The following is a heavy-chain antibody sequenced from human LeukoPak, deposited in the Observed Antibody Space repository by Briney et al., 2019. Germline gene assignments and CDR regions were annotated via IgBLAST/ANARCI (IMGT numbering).Heavy chain of an antibody. D-gene: IGHD3-10*01. J-gene: IGHJ4*02. CDR3: ARDPVYGSGHPYYFDC. CDR2: ISYDGSNK. V-gene: IGHV3-30-3*01. Sequence: GGSLRLSCAASGFTFSSYAMHWVRQAPGKGLEWVAVISYDGSNKYYADSVKGRFTISRDNSKNTLYLQMNSLRAEDTAVYYCARDPVYGSGHPYYFDCWGQGTLVTVSS. CDR1: GFTFSSYA.